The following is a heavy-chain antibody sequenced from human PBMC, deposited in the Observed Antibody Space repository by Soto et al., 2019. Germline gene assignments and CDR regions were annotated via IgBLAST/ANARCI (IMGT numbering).Heavy chain of an antibody. CDR1: GITFNNYA. CDR3: AKEGGGGAAMVTSYFDY. V-gene: IGHV3-23*01. Sequence: EVQLLESGGGLVQPGGSLRLSCAASGITFNNYALNWVRQAPGKGLEWVSGISGSGTGTYYADSVKGRFTISRDNSKSPXYLHMNSLRADDTAIYYCAKEGGGGAAMVTSYFDYWGQGTLVTVSS. J-gene: IGHJ4*02. D-gene: IGHD5-18*01. CDR2: ISGSGTGT.